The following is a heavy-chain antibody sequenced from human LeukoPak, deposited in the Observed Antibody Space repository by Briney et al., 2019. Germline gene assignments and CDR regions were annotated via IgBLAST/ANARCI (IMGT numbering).Heavy chain of an antibody. J-gene: IGHJ2*01. V-gene: IGHV4-61*08. CDR1: GGSISSGGYY. CDR2: IYYSGST. CDR3: ARERNSGNNWGSYRSYWYFDL. Sequence: SETLSLTCTVSGGSISSGGYYWSWIRQHPGKGLEWIGYIYYSGSTNYNPSLKSRVTISVDTSKNQFSLKLSSVTAADAAVYYCARERNSGNNWGSYRSYWYFDLWGRGTLVTVSS. D-gene: IGHD3-16*02.